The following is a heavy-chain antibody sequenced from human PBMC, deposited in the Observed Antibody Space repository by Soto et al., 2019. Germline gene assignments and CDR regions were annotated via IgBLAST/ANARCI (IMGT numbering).Heavy chain of an antibody. V-gene: IGHV4-39*01. CDR2: IYYSGST. Sequence: QLQLQESGPGLVKPSETLSLTCTVSGGSISSSSYYWGWIRQPPGKGLEWIGSIYYSGSTYYNPSLKRRVTISVDTYKNQFSLKLSSVTAEDTAVYYCARRPSGSYSDYWGQGTLVTVSS. CDR3: ARRPSGSYSDY. CDR1: GGSISSSSYY. D-gene: IGHD1-26*01. J-gene: IGHJ4*02.